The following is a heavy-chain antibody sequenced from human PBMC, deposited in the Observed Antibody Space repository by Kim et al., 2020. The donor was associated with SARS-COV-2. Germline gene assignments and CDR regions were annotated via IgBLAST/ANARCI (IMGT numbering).Heavy chain of an antibody. J-gene: IGHJ3*02. CDR3: ARLSIAVAGMDAFDI. D-gene: IGHD6-19*01. V-gene: IGHV4-59*13. Sequence: SETLSLTCTVSGGSISSYYWSWIRQPPGKGLEWIGYIYYSGSTNYNPSLKSRVTISVDTSKNQFSLKLSSVTAADTAVYYCARLSIAVAGMDAFDIWGQGTMVTVSS. CDR1: GGSISSYY. CDR2: IYYSGST.